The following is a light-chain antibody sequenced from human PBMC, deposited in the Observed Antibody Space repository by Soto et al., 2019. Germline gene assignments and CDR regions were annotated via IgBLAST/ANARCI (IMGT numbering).Light chain of an antibody. CDR1: QNVSTY. Sequence: AIRMTQSPSSFSASTGDRVTITCRASQNVSTYLAWYQQKPGKAPRLLIYTASTLQSGVPSRFSGSGSGTDFTLTISCLQSEDFATYYCQQYYTYPLTFGGGTKVETK. J-gene: IGKJ4*01. CDR3: QQYYTYPLT. V-gene: IGKV1-8*01. CDR2: TAS.